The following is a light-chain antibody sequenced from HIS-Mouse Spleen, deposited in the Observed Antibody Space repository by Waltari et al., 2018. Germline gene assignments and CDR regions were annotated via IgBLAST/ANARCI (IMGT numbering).Light chain of an antibody. CDR3: QVWDSSSDHVV. CDR2: DDS. J-gene: IGLJ2*01. V-gene: IGLV3-21*02. Sequence: SYVLTQPPSVSVAPGQTARITCGGNNIGSKSVHWYQQKPGQAPVLVVCDDSDRPSAIPERFSGSNSGNTATLTLSSVEAGDEADYYCQVWDSSSDHVVFGGGTKLTVL. CDR1: NIGSKS.